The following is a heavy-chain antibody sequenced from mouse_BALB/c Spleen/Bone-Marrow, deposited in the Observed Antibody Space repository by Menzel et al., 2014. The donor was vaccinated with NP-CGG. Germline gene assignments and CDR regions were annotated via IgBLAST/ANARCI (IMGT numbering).Heavy chain of an antibody. J-gene: IGHJ2*01. D-gene: IGHD1-2*01. CDR2: ISNGGGST. CDR1: GFTFSSYT. V-gene: IGHV5-12-2*01. CDR3: ARRSAATYYFNY. Sequence: EVMLVESGGGLGQPGGSLKLSCAASGFTFSSYTMSWVRQTPEKRLEWVAYISNGGGSTYYPDTVKGRFTISRDNAKNTLYLQMSSLKSEDTAMYYCARRSAATYYFNYFGQATTLTVSS.